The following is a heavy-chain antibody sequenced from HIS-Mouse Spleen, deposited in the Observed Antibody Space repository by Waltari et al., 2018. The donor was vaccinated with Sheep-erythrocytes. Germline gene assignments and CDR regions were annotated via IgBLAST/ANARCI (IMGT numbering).Heavy chain of an antibody. CDR3: ARLYYYDSSGYYFDY. CDR1: GGSISSSSNY. V-gene: IGHV4-39*01. Sequence: QLQLQESGPGLVKPSETLSLTCTVSGGSISSSSNYWGWIRQLPGKGLVWIGLIYYRCSTYYNPSLKSRVTISVDTSKNQFSRKLSSVTAADTAVYYCARLYYYDSSGYYFDYWGQGTLVTVSS. D-gene: IGHD3-22*01. CDR2: IYYRCST. J-gene: IGHJ4*02.